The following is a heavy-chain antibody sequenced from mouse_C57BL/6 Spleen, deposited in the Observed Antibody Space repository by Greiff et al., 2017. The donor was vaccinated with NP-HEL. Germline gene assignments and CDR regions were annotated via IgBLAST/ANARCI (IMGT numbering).Heavy chain of an antibody. J-gene: IGHJ2*01. CDR2: IYPGSGST. Sequence: QVQLKQPGAELVKPGASVKMSCKASGYTFTSYWITWVKQRPGQGLEWIGDIYPGSGSTNYNEKFKSKATLTVDTSSSTAYMQLSSLTSEDSAVYYCARGGGWAQPDYWGQGTTLTVSS. CDR1: GYTFTSYW. D-gene: IGHD3-3*01. CDR3: ARGGGWAQPDY. V-gene: IGHV1-55*01.